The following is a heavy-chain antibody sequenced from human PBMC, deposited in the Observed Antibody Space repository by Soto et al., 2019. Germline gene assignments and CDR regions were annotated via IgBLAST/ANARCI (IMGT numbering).Heavy chain of an antibody. Sequence: SETLSLTCTVSGGSISSYYWSWIRQPPGKGLEWIGYIYYSGSTNYNPSLKSRVTISVDTSKNQLSLKLSSVTAADTAVYYCARRFFGDPFDPWGQGTLVTVSS. J-gene: IGHJ5*02. CDR2: IYYSGST. V-gene: IGHV4-59*01. CDR1: GGSISSYY. CDR3: ARRFFGDPFDP. D-gene: IGHD3-3*01.